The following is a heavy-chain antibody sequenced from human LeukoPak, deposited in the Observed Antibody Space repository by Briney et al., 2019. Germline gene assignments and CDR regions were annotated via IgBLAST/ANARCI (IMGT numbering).Heavy chain of an antibody. CDR3: ARDADYYGSGTPQGAFDI. CDR1: GGTFSSYA. V-gene: IGHV1-69*13. J-gene: IGHJ3*02. D-gene: IGHD3-10*01. Sequence: SVKVSCKASGGTFSSYAISWVRQAPGQGLEWMGGIIPIFGTADYAQKFQGRVTITADESTSTAYMELSSLRSEDTAVYYCARDADYYGSGTPQGAFDIWGQGTMVTVSS. CDR2: IIPIFGTA.